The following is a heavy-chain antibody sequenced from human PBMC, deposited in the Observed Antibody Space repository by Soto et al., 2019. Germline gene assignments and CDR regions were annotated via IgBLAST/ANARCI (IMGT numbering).Heavy chain of an antibody. CDR2: ISSREVTV. J-gene: IGHJ6*02. D-gene: IGHD1-20*01. Sequence: PGGSLRRSCAASGFTFSNYCMTCIRQAPWKGLECLSYISSREVTVYYADSVKGRFTISRDNDKNSLYLQMNSLRAEDTAVYYCAKDIKEVGSPFYYYYYAMDVWGQGTKVTVSS. CDR3: AKDIKEVGSPFYYYYYAMDV. V-gene: IGHV3-11*01. CDR1: GFTFSNYC.